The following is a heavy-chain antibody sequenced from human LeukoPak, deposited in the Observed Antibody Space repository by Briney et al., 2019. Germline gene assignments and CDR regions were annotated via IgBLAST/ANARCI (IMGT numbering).Heavy chain of an antibody. CDR2: IYYSGST. J-gene: IGHJ6*03. D-gene: IGHD5-18*01. CDR3: ARGYSYHYYYMDV. CDR1: GGSIRSYY. V-gene: IGHV4-59*01. Sequence: PSETLSLTXTVPGGSIRSYYWSWIRQPPGKGLEWIGYIYYSGSTNYNPSLKSRVTISVDTSKNQFSLKLSSVTAADTAVYYCARGYSYHYYYMDVWGKGTTVTVSS.